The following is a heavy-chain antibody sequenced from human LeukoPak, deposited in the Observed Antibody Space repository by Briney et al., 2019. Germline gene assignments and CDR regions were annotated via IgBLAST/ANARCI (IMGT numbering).Heavy chain of an antibody. D-gene: IGHD3-10*01. CDR1: GGTFSSYA. CDR2: ITPIFGTA. Sequence: GASVKVSCKASGGTFSSYAISWVRQAPGQGLEWMGGITPIFGTANYAQKFQGRVTITADESTSTAYMELSSLRSEDTAVYYCATRPNTYYYGSGSSHYFDYWGQGTLVTVSS. J-gene: IGHJ4*02. CDR3: ATRPNTYYYGSGSSHYFDY. V-gene: IGHV1-69*13.